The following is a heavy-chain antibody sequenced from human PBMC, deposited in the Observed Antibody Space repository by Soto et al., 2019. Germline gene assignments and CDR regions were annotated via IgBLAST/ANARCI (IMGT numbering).Heavy chain of an antibody. J-gene: IGHJ6*02. Sequence: QVQLVESGGGLVKPGGSLRLSCAASGFTFSDYYMSWIRQAPGKGLEWVSYISSSSSYTNYADSVKGRFTISRDNAKNSLYLQMNSLRAEDTAVYYCARDIVVVPAATRIYYYYGMDVWGQGTTVTVPS. CDR1: GFTFSDYY. V-gene: IGHV3-11*06. CDR3: ARDIVVVPAATRIYYYYGMDV. D-gene: IGHD2-2*01. CDR2: ISSSSSYT.